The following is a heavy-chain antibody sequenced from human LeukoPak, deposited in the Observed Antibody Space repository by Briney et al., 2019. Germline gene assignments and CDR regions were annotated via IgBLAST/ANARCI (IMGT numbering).Heavy chain of an antibody. CDR2: ISSTGNTI. J-gene: IGHJ4*02. V-gene: IGHV3-48*02. CDR1: GFTFSSYG. Sequence: QTGGSLRLSCAASGFTFSSYGMNWVRQAPGKGLEWVSYISSTGNTIYYADSVKGRFTISRDNGKNSLYLQMNSLRDEDTAVYYCARDRSSTAAHSLSYWGQGTLVTLSS. CDR3: ARDRSSTAAHSLSY. D-gene: IGHD6-13*01.